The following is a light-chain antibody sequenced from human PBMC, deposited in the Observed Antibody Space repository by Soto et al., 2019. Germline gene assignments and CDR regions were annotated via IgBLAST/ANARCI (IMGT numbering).Light chain of an antibody. V-gene: IGKV3-20*01. Sequence: EIVLTQSPGNLSLSPWQTTTVSCSASQSVRGSNLAWYQQKPGQAPRLLIYGVSSWATGIPDRFSGSGSGTEFTLTISRLAREDFAVYYCQQYGSSPKTFGQGTKVDIK. CDR2: GVS. J-gene: IGKJ1*01. CDR3: QQYGSSPKT. CDR1: QSVRGSN.